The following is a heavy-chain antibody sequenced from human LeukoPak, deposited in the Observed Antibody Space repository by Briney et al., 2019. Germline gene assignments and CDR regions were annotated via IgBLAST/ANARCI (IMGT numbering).Heavy chain of an antibody. CDR1: GGSISSSDYY. Sequence: SETLSLTCTVSGGSISSSDYYWGWIRQPPGKGLEWIGNIFHSGTTYYDPSLKSRVIISVDTSKNQFSLKLSSVTAADTALYYCARHNFRNGYNRPFDYWGQGTLVTVSS. D-gene: IGHD5-24*01. J-gene: IGHJ4*02. CDR2: IFHSGTT. CDR3: ARHNFRNGYNRPFDY. V-gene: IGHV4-39*01.